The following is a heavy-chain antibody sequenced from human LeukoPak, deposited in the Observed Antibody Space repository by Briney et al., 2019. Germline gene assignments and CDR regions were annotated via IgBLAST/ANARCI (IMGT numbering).Heavy chain of an antibody. J-gene: IGHJ4*02. V-gene: IGHV3-30-3*01. CDR1: GFTFSSYA. CDR2: ISYDGSNK. Sequence: GGSLRLSCAASGFTFSSYAMHWVRQAPGKGLEWVAVISYDGSNKYHADSVKGRFTISRDNSKNTLYLQMNSLRAEDTAVYYCATTRYGDYRRFDYWGQGTLVTVSS. D-gene: IGHD4-17*01. CDR3: ATTRYGDYRRFDY.